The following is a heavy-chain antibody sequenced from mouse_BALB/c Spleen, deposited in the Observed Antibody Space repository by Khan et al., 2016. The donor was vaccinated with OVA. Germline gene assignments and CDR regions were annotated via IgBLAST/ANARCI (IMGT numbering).Heavy chain of an antibody. Sequence: EVQLQESGPGLVKPSQSLSLTCTVTGYSITSGYGWNWIRQFPGNKLEWMGYLSYSGSINYNPSPKSRISITRDTSKNQFFLQLNSVTTEDTATYYCARTARIKYWGQGTTLTVSS. J-gene: IGHJ2*01. D-gene: IGHD1-2*01. CDR2: LSYSGSI. CDR1: GYSITSGYG. V-gene: IGHV3-2*02. CDR3: ARTARIKY.